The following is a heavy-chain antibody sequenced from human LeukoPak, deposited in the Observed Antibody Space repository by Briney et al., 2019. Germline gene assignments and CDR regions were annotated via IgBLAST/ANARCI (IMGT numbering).Heavy chain of an antibody. CDR3: AKTTVGYSSGRYPGWPVDC. Sequence: SLRLLWAASGVTFNSYAMYWVCQAPGKGLEWISGIFGSGGSAHYADSVKGRFTISRDNSKNTVFLQMNSLRAEDTAVYYCAKTTVGYSSGRYPGWPVDCWGQGTLVTVSS. D-gene: IGHD6-19*01. CDR2: IFGSGGSA. CDR1: GVTFNSYA. V-gene: IGHV3-23*01. J-gene: IGHJ4*02.